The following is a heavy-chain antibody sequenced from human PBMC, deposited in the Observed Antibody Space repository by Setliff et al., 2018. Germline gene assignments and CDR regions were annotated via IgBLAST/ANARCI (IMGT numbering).Heavy chain of an antibody. CDR1: GGSISSSSYY. CDR2: IYYSGST. J-gene: IGHJ4*02. CDR3: ARAKGYCSSTSCRIYYFDY. Sequence: SETLSLTCTVSGGSISSSSYYWGWIRQPPGKGLEWIGSIYYSGSTYYNPSLKSRVTISVDTSKNQFSLKLSSVTAADTAVYYCARAKGYCSSTSCRIYYFDYWGQGTQVTVSS. D-gene: IGHD2-2*01. V-gene: IGHV4-39*07.